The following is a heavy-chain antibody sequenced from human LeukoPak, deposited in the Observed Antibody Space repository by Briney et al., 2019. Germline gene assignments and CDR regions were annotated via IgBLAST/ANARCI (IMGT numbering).Heavy chain of an antibody. CDR3: ARERRGYYYSAFDI. V-gene: IGHV3-7*01. D-gene: IGHD3-22*01. CDR1: GFAFNNYW. Sequence: GGSLRLSCAVSGFAFNNYWMSWVRQAPGKGLEWVANIKQDGSEKYYVDSVKGRFTISRDNAKNSLYLQMNSLRAEGTAVYYCARERRGYYYSAFDIWGQGTMVTVSS. CDR2: IKQDGSEK. J-gene: IGHJ3*02.